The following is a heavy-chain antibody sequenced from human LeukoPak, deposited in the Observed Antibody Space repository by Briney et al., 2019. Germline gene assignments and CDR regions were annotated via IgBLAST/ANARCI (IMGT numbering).Heavy chain of an antibody. CDR1: GFTFSSYS. V-gene: IGHV3-21*01. Sequence: PGGPPRLSCAASGFTFSSYSMNWVRQAPWRGLQCFSSISSSSSYIYYADSVKGRFTISRDNAKNSLYLQMNSLRAEDTAVYYCARATIAVAGHDAFDIWGQGTMVTVSS. J-gene: IGHJ3*02. CDR2: ISSSSSYI. D-gene: IGHD6-19*01. CDR3: ARATIAVAGHDAFDI.